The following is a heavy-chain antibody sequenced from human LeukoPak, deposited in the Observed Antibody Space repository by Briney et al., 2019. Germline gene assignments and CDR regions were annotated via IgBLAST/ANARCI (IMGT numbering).Heavy chain of an antibody. CDR2: IYPGDSDT. CDR1: GYSFTSYW. D-gene: IGHD1-26*01. Sequence: GESLKISCKGSGYSFTSYWIGWVRQMPRKGLEWMGIIYPGDSDTRYSPSFQGQVTISADKSISTAYLQWSSLKASDTAMYYCARPTRATSPRVDYWGQGTLVTVSS. J-gene: IGHJ4*02. CDR3: ARPTRATSPRVDY. V-gene: IGHV5-51*01.